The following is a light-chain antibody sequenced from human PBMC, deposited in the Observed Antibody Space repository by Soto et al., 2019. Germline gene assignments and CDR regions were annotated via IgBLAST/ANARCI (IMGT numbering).Light chain of an antibody. CDR2: GAS. CDR3: QQYNKWPRT. CDR1: QSVDSSY. J-gene: IGKJ1*01. V-gene: IGKV3-15*01. Sequence: EIVWTQSPGTLSLSPGERATLSCRASQSVDSSYLAWYHQRPGQAPRLLIYGASSRATGIPARFSGSGSGTEFTLTISSLRSEDFAVYYCQQYNKWPRTFGQGTKVDIK.